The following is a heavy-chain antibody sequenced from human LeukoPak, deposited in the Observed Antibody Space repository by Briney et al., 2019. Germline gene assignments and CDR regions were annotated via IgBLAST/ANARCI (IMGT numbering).Heavy chain of an antibody. D-gene: IGHD6-19*01. Sequence: PSETLSLTCIVSGASVSSYFWSWIRQPPGKGLEYIGNTYYSGSTNYNPSLKSRVTISLDTSKNQFSLKLSSVTAADTAVYYCGTTQQWLAFDYWGQGILVTVSS. J-gene: IGHJ4*02. CDR2: TYYSGST. CDR1: GASVSSYF. V-gene: IGHV4-59*02. CDR3: GTTQQWLAFDY.